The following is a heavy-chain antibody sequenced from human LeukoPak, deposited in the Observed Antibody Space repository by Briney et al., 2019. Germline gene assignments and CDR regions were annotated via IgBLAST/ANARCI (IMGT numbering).Heavy chain of an antibody. CDR2: ITGSGENT. Sequence: GGSLRLSCAASGFAFASYAMGWVRQSPGKRLEWVSGITGSGENTYYAGSVKGRFTISRDNSKNTLYLQMNSLRPEDTAVYYCAKSLVSGGSCYSCFDYWGQGTLVTVSS. J-gene: IGHJ4*02. CDR1: GFAFASYA. CDR3: AKSLVSGGSCYSCFDY. V-gene: IGHV3-23*01. D-gene: IGHD2-15*01.